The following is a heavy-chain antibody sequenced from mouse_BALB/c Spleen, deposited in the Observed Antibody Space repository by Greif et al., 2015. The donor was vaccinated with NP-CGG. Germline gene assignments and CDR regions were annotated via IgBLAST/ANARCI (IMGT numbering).Heavy chain of an antibody. CDR1: GYTFTSYW. Sequence: QVQLQQSGAELAKPGASVKMSCKASGYTFTSYWMHWVKQRPGQGLEWIGYINPSTGYTEYNQKFKDKATLTADKSSSTAYMQLSSLTSEDPAVYYCARRDGNYYFDYWGQGTTLTVSS. CDR3: ARRDGNYYFDY. D-gene: IGHD2-1*01. CDR2: INPSTGYT. J-gene: IGHJ2*01. V-gene: IGHV1-7*01.